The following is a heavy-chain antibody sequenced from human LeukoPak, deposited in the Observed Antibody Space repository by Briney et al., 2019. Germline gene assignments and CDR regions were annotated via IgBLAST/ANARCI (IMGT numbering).Heavy chain of an antibody. D-gene: IGHD4-17*01. Sequence: GGSLRLSCAASGFTFSSYSMNWVRQATGKGLEWVSSISSSSSYIYYSYSVKGRFTISRDNAKNSLYLQMNILRAEDTAVYFCARDSAVTMNYFDYWGQGTLVTVSS. CDR2: ISSSSSYI. CDR1: GFTFSSYS. V-gene: IGHV3-21*01. J-gene: IGHJ4*02. CDR3: ARDSAVTMNYFDY.